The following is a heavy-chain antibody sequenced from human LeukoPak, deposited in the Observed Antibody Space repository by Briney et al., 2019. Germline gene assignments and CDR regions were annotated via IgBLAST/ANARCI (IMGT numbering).Heavy chain of an antibody. V-gene: IGHV3-23*01. CDR3: ARMFSGGSCFDY. CDR2: ISGSGDST. CDR1: GFTFNNYA. Sequence: GGSLRLSCAASGFTFNNYAMSWVRQAPGKGLEWLSAISGSGDSTDYADSVKGRFTISRDNAKNSLYLQMNSLRAEDTAVYYCARMFSGGSCFDYWGQGTLVTVSS. J-gene: IGHJ4*02. D-gene: IGHD2-15*01.